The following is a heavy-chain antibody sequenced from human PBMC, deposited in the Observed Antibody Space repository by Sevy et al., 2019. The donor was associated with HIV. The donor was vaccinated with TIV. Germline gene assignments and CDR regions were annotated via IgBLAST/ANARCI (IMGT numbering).Heavy chain of an antibody. D-gene: IGHD3-22*01. J-gene: IGHJ4*02. CDR3: ARGGYYDSSGYYHFDY. CDR1: GYTFTGYY. CDR2: INPNSGGT. V-gene: IGHV1-2*02. Sequence: ASVKVSCKASGYTFTGYYMHWVRQAPGQGLEWMGWINPNSGGTNYAQTFQGRVTMTRDTSISTAYMELSRLRSDDTAVYYCARGGYYDSSGYYHFDYWGQGTLVTVSS.